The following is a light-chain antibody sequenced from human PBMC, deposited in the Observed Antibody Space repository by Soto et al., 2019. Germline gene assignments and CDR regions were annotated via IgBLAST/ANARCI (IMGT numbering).Light chain of an antibody. Sequence: QSVLTQPPSVSGAPGQTVTISCTGSSSNIGAGYDVHWYQQLPGTAPKLLIFGNSNRPSGVPDRFSGSKSGTSASLAITGLQAEDEADYYCQSYDTGLSGVVFGGGTQLTV. J-gene: IGLJ2*01. CDR2: GNS. V-gene: IGLV1-40*01. CDR1: SSNIGAGYD. CDR3: QSYDTGLSGVV.